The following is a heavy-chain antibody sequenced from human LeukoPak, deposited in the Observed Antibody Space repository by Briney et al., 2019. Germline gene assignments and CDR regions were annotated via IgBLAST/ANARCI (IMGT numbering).Heavy chain of an antibody. Sequence: SETLSLTCSVSGYSIISSDDYWGWIRQPPGKGLEWIGIIYHSGSTYYNPSPKSRVTISVDTSKTQFFLKLNSLTAADTAVYYCASHKIFGVVIHWYFDLWGRGTLVTVSS. J-gene: IGHJ2*01. CDR3: ASHKIFGVVIHWYFDL. D-gene: IGHD3-3*01. CDR1: GYSIISSDDY. CDR2: IYHSGST. V-gene: IGHV4-38-2*01.